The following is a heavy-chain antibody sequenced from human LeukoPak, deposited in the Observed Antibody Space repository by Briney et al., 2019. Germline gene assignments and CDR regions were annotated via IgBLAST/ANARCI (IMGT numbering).Heavy chain of an antibody. Sequence: GALRLSCAASGVPVSSNYMSWVRQAPGKGLGWVSVIYSGGSTYYADSVKGRFTISRDNSKNTLYLQMNSLRAEDTAVYYCARVGGTKYSSGWPFDYWGQGTLVTVSS. CDR1: GVPVSSNY. J-gene: IGHJ4*02. CDR2: IYSGGST. CDR3: ARVGGTKYSSGWPFDY. V-gene: IGHV3-53*01. D-gene: IGHD6-19*01.